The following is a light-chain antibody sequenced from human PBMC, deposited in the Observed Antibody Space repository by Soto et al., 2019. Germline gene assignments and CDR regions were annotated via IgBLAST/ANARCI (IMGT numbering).Light chain of an antibody. CDR3: QQRSNWPPIT. J-gene: IGKJ5*01. V-gene: IGKV3-11*01. CDR1: QSVSSY. Sequence: EIVLTQSPATLSLSPGERATLSCRASQSVSSYLAWYQQKPGQAPRLLIYGASNRATGIPARFSGSGSGTDFTLTISSLDPEDFAVYYCQQRSNWPPITFGQGTRLEIK. CDR2: GAS.